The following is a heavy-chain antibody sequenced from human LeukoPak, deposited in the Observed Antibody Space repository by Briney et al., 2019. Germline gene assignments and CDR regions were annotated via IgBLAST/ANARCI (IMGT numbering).Heavy chain of an antibody. J-gene: IGHJ4*02. CDR1: GIPFSDYY. Sequence: GGSLRLSCVVSGIPFSDYYMNWIRQAPGKGLEWISYISSSRSYTDYADSVKGRFTISRDNTKNILYLQMKSLRVEDTAVYYCAAGTAADYWGLGTLVAVSS. D-gene: IGHD6-13*01. CDR2: ISSSRSYT. V-gene: IGHV3-11*03. CDR3: AAGTAADY.